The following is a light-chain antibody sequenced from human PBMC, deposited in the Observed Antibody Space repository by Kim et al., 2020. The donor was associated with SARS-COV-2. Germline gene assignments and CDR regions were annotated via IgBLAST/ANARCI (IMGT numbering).Light chain of an antibody. CDR1: QSVSSSY. CDR3: QQYGSASDT. CDR2: GAS. J-gene: IGKJ2*01. V-gene: IGKV3-20*01. Sequence: EIVLTQSPGTLSLSPGERATLSCRASQSVSSSYLAWYQQKPGQAPRLLIYGASSRATGIPDRFSGSGSGTDFTLTISRLEPEDFAVYYCQQYGSASDTFGQGTKLEL.